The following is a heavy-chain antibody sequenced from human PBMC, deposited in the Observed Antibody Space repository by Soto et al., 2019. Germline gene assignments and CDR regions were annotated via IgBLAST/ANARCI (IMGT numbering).Heavy chain of an antibody. J-gene: IGHJ4*02. CDR2: ISAYNGNT. V-gene: IGHV1-18*01. CDR3: ARDKGYYGDFDY. D-gene: IGHD3-10*01. Sequence: ASGKVSCKASCYTFTSYGISCLRQAPGQGLEWMGWISAYNGNTNYAQKLQGRVTMTTDTSTSTAYMELRSLRSDDTAVYYCARDKGYYGDFDYWGQGTLVTVSS. CDR1: CYTFTSYG.